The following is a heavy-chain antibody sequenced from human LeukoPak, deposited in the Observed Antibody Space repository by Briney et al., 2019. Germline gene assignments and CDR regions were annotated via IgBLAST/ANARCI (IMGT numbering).Heavy chain of an antibody. J-gene: IGHJ3*02. D-gene: IGHD3-22*01. Sequence: GSLRLSCAASGFTFSSYWMHWVRQPPGKGPEWIGAINDGGSTNYNPSLKSRVTISVDTSKNQFSLKLSSVTAADTAVYYCARVFRSYYDSSGFDALDIWGQGTMVTVSS. V-gene: IGHV4-34*01. CDR1: GFTFSSYW. CDR3: ARVFRSYYDSSGFDALDI. CDR2: INDGGST.